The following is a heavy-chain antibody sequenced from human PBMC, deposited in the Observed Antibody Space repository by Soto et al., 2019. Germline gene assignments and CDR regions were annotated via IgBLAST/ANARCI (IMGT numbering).Heavy chain of an antibody. CDR3: VGGYYFGDY. V-gene: IGHV3-30*03. CDR2: ISYDGSNT. CDR1: GFTFSTYG. J-gene: IGHJ4*02. Sequence: QVHLVESGGGVVQPGRSLRLSCAASGFTFSTYGMQWVRQAPGKGLEWVALISYDGSNTYYADSVKGRFTISRDNSKNTLYLQMNSLRTEDTGVYYCVGGYYFGDYWGQGTLVIVSS. D-gene: IGHD3-22*01.